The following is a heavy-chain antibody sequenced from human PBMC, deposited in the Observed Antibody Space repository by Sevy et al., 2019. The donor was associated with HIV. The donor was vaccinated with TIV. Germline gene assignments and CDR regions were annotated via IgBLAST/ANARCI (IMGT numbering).Heavy chain of an antibody. Sequence: SETLSLTCAVYGGSFSGYYWSWIRQPPGKGLEWIGEINHSGSTNYNPSLKSRVSISVDTKNQFSLELSSVTAADTAMYYCAGGIRGTGDWGQGTLVTVSS. J-gene: IGHJ4*02. CDR1: GGSFSGYY. CDR3: AGGIRGTGD. D-gene: IGHD3-10*01. CDR2: INHSGST. V-gene: IGHV4-34*01.